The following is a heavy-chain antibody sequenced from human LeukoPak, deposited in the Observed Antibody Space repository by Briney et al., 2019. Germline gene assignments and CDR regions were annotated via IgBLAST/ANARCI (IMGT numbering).Heavy chain of an antibody. CDR3: ARQYSSGRIFGY. D-gene: IGHD6-19*01. Sequence: PLETLSLTCAVYGGSFSDYYWSWIRQPPGKGLEWIGEINHSGSTNYNPSLKSRVTISVDTSKNQFSLKLSSVTAADTAVYYCARQYSSGRIFGYWGQGTLVTVSP. J-gene: IGHJ4*02. CDR2: INHSGST. V-gene: IGHV4-34*01. CDR1: GGSFSDYY.